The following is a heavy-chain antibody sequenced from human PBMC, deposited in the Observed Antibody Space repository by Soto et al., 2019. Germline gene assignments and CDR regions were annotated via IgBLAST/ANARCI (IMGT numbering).Heavy chain of an antibody. CDR2: ISSSGSTI. D-gene: IGHD2-2*01. J-gene: IGHJ4*02. CDR3: SWGGFVVVPAATGYYFDY. CDR1: GFTFSDYY. V-gene: IGHV3-11*01. Sequence: QVQLVESGGGLVKPGGSLRLSCAASGFTFSDYYMSWIRQAPGKGLEWVSYISSSGSTIYYAASVKGRFTISRDNAKNSLYLQMNSLRAEDTAVYYCSWGGFVVVPAATGYYFDYWGQGTLVTVSS.